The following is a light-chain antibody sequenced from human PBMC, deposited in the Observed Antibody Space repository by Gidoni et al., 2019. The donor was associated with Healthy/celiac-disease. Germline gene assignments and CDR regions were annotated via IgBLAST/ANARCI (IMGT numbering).Light chain of an antibody. Sequence: SVLTQPPAVSGAPGQRVTSSCTGSSYNIGAGYDVPCYQQLPGTAPKLLIYGTSNRPSGVPDRFSGSKSGTSASLAITGLQAEDEADYYCQSYDSSLSGYVVFGGGTKLTVL. CDR3: QSYDSSLSGYVV. J-gene: IGLJ2*01. CDR2: GTS. CDR1: SYNIGAGYD. V-gene: IGLV1-40*01.